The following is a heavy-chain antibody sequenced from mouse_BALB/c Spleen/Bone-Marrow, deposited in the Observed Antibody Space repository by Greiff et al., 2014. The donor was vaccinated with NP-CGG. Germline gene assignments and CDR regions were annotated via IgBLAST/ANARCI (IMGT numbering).Heavy chain of an antibody. J-gene: IGHJ4*01. CDR3: ARSAYYGSSYGAMDY. Sequence: QVQLKESXPELVKPGASVKISCTGSGYAFSSSWMNWVKQRPGQGLEWIGRIYPGDGDTNSNGRFKGKATLTADRSSNTAYMQLSSLTSVDSAVYFCARSAYYGSSYGAMDYWGQGTSVTVSS. V-gene: IGHV1-82*01. CDR2: IYPGDGDT. CDR1: GYAFSSSW. D-gene: IGHD1-1*01.